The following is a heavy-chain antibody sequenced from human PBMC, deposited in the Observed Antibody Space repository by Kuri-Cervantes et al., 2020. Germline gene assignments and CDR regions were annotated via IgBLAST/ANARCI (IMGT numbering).Heavy chain of an antibody. D-gene: IGHD3-22*01. CDR3: ASQSSGSLSYFDY. CDR2: IYYSGST. Sequence: LRLSCTVSGGSISSGSYYWSWIRQHPGEGLEWIGYIYYSGSTYYNPSLKSRVTISVDTSKNQFSLRLSSVTAADTAVYYCASQSSGSLSYFDYWGQGTLVTVSS. CDR1: GGSISSGSYY. V-gene: IGHV4-31*03. J-gene: IGHJ4*02.